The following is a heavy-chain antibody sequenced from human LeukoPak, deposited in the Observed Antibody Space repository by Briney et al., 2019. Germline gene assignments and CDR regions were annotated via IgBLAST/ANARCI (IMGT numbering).Heavy chain of an antibody. CDR1: GFTFSSYA. Sequence: GGSLRLSCAASGFTFSSYAMDWVRQAPGKGLEWVSFTSSSSTYIYYADSVKGRFTISRDNGKNSLYLQMNSLRAEDTALYHCARDKSADGDFRGQGTLVTVSS. J-gene: IGHJ4*02. CDR3: ARDKSADGDF. D-gene: IGHD2/OR15-2a*01. V-gene: IGHV3-21*04. CDR2: TSSSSTYI.